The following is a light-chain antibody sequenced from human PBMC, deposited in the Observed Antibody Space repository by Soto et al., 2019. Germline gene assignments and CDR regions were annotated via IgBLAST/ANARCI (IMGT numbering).Light chain of an antibody. V-gene: IGKV1-5*01. J-gene: IGKJ1*01. CDR1: QTISTW. CDR3: QQYSSYSLT. CDR2: DAS. Sequence: DIQMTESPSTLSASVGDRVTITCRASQTISTWLAWYQQKPGKAPKLLIYDASSLERGFPSRFSGSASGTEFTFTISSLQPDDFATYYCQQYSSYSLTFGQGTKVDI.